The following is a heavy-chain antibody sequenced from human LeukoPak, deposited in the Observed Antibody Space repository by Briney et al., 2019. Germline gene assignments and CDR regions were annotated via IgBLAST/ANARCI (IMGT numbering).Heavy chain of an antibody. CDR2: IYTSGST. Sequence: TSETLSLTCTVSGGSISSYYWSWIRQPAGKGLEWIGRIYTSGSTNYNPSLKSRVTMSVDTSKNQFSLKLSSVTAADTAVYYCARVDGFGELTNWFDPWGQGTLVTVSS. CDR1: GGSISSYY. V-gene: IGHV4-4*07. J-gene: IGHJ5*02. CDR3: ARVDGFGELTNWFDP. D-gene: IGHD3-10*01.